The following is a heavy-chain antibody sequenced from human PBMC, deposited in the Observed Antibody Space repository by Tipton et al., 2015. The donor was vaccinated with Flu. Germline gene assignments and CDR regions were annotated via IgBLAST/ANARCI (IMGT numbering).Heavy chain of an antibody. CDR3: ARHTGDSVRGLIDY. CDR1: GDSIGSDYY. CDR2: IFHSGTT. Sequence: LTCSVSGDSIGSDYYWGWIRQPPERGLEWIGTIFHSGTTYYNPPLKTRLTISVDTSKNQFSLRLSSVTAADTAVYYCARHTGDSVRGLIDYWGQGTLVTVSS. V-gene: IGHV4-38-2*01. D-gene: IGHD3-10*02. J-gene: IGHJ4*02.